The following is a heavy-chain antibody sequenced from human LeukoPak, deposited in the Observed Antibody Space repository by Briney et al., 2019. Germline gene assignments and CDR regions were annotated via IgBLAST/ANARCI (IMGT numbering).Heavy chain of an antibody. CDR2: INHSGST. D-gene: IGHD3-3*02. V-gene: IGHV4-34*01. J-gene: IGHJ6*03. CDR1: GFTFSSYW. Sequence: GSLRLSCAASGFTFSSYWMSWVRQAPGKGLEWIGEINHSGSTNYNPSLKSRVTISVDTSKNQFSLKLSSVTAADTAVYYCARIALSNHDYYYYYMDVWGKGTTVTVSS. CDR3: ARIALSNHDYYYYYMDV.